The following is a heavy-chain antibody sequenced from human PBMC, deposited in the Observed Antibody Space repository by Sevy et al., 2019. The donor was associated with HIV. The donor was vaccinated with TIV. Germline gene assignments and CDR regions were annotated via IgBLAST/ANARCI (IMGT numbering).Heavy chain of an antibody. CDR2: ISHTSESS. D-gene: IGHD3-3*01. J-gene: IGHJ4*02. Sequence: GGSLRLSCAASGFTLSSYVMSWVRHSPGKGLEWVSTISHTSESSNYADSVKGRLTISRDNSKNTLYMQMNSLRVEDKAVYYGAGRRVGDFWSGSVRGPWAGGPLFDYWGQGTLVTVSS. CDR3: AGRRVGDFWSGSVRGPWAGGPLFDY. V-gene: IGHV3-23*01. CDR1: GFTLSSYV.